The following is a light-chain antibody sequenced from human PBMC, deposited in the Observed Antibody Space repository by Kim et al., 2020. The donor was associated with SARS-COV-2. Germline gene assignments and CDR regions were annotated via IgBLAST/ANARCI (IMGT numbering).Light chain of an antibody. J-gene: IGKJ2*01. CDR3: LQHNTYPYT. CDR2: GAT. CDR1: QGIRND. Sequence: SASVGDRVIITCRACQGIRNDLGWYQQKPGDAPKRLIYGATTLQSRVPSRFSGSGSGTDFTLTISSLQPEDFATYYCLQHNTYPYTFGQATKLEI. V-gene: IGKV1-17*01.